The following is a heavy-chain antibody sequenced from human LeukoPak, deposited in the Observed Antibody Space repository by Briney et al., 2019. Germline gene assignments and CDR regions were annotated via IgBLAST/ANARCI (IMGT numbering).Heavy chain of an antibody. J-gene: IGHJ4*02. D-gene: IGHD4-17*01. CDR3: ARVSHGDTEFDY. Sequence: ASVTVSCSASGYTFTSYGISWVRQAPGQGLEWMGWISAYNGNTNYAQKLQGRVTMTTDTSTSTAYMELRSLRSDDTAVYYCARVSHGDTEFDYWGQGTLVTVFS. CDR1: GYTFTSYG. V-gene: IGHV1-18*01. CDR2: ISAYNGNT.